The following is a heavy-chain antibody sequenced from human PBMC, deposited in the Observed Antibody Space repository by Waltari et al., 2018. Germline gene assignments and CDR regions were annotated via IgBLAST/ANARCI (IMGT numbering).Heavy chain of an antibody. CDR2: IYPVDSDT. D-gene: IGHD7-27*01. Sequence: EVQLVQSGAEVKKPGESLKIPCEGSGYSLSSYWIAWVRQLLGKGLEWMGIIYPVDSDTKYSPSFQGQVTISSDKSISTAYLQWSSLKASDTAMYYCARASNWGGWYLDLWGRGTLVTVSS. J-gene: IGHJ2*01. CDR1: GYSLSSYW. V-gene: IGHV5-51*01. CDR3: ARASNWGGWYLDL.